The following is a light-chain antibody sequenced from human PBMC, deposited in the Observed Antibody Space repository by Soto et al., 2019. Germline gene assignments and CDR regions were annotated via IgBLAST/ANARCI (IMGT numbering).Light chain of an antibody. J-gene: IGLJ2*01. Sequence: QSALTQPASVSGSPGQSITISCTGTSSDVGGYNYVSWYQQHPGKAPKLMIYDVSNRPSGVSNRFSGSKSGNTASLTISGLQAEDEADYYCSSYTNSSYVVFGGGTKLTVL. CDR3: SSYTNSSYVV. V-gene: IGLV2-14*01. CDR1: SSDVGGYNY. CDR2: DVS.